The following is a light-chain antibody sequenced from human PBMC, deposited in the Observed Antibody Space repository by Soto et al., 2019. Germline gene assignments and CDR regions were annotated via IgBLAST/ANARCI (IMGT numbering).Light chain of an antibody. CDR2: EVS. CDR1: SSDVGAYNY. CDR3: SSYTSSSTWV. J-gene: IGLJ3*02. V-gene: IGLV2-14*01. Sequence: QPVLTQPASVSGSPGQSITISCTGTSSDVGAYNYVSWYQQHPGKAPKLMISEVSNRPSGFSNRFSGSKSGNTASLTISGLQAEDEADYYCSSYTSSSTWVFGGGTQLTVL.